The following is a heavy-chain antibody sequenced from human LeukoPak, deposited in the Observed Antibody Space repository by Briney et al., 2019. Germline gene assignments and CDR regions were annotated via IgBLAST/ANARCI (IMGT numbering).Heavy chain of an antibody. CDR3: ARKGGLFDY. Sequence: SETLSLTCTVSGGSISSSSYYWGWIRQPPGKGLEWIGSIYYSGSTNYNPSLKSRVTISVDMSKNQFSLKMSSVTAADTAVYYCARKGGLFDYWGQGRLVTVSS. CDR2: IYYSGST. V-gene: IGHV4-39*07. CDR1: GGSISSSSYY. J-gene: IGHJ4*02. D-gene: IGHD2-15*01.